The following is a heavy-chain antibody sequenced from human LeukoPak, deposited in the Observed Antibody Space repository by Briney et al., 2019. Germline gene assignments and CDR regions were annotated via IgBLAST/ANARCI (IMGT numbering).Heavy chain of an antibody. Sequence: GGSLRLSCAASGFTFTSYWMSWLRQAPGKGLEWVANIKQDGSARGYLDSVRGRFTISRDNAKHSVYLQMNSLTVEDTAVYYCAKYGGTSGTSFDIWGQGTMVTVSS. D-gene: IGHD4-23*01. CDR1: GFTFTSYW. V-gene: IGHV3-7*01. J-gene: IGHJ3*02. CDR2: IKQDGSAR. CDR3: AKYGGTSGTSFDI.